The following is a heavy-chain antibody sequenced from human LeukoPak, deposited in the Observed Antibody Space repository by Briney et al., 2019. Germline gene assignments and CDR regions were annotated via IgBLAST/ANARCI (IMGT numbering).Heavy chain of an antibody. J-gene: IGHJ3*02. Sequence: AGGSLRLSCAASGFTFSSYSMNWVRQAPGKGLEWVSSISSSSSYIYYADSVKGRFTISRDNAKNSLYLQMNSLRAEDTAVYYCARDGNYCTNGVCYKGAFDIWGQGTMVTVSS. CDR1: GFTFSSYS. V-gene: IGHV3-21*01. D-gene: IGHD2-8*01. CDR3: ARDGNYCTNGVCYKGAFDI. CDR2: ISSSSSYI.